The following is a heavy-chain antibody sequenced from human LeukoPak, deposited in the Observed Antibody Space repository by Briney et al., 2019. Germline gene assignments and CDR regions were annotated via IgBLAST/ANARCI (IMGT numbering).Heavy chain of an antibody. CDR1: GYTFTTYW. CDR3: ARSPCGGDCYLGHFQH. Sequence: GESLTISCQGSGYTFTTYWIGWVRQMPGRGLEWMGIIYPGDSDTRYSPSFQGQVTISADKSINTAYLRWSSLKASDTAMYYCARSPCGGDCYLGHFQHWGQGTLVTVSS. CDR2: IYPGDSDT. D-gene: IGHD2-21*02. V-gene: IGHV5-51*01. J-gene: IGHJ1*01.